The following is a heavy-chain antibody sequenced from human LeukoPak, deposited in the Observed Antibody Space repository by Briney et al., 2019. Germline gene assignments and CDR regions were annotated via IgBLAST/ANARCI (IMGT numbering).Heavy chain of an antibody. CDR1: GGSISSYY. Sequence: LTCTVSGGSISSYYWSWIRQPPGKGLEWVSYISSSGSTIYYADSVKGRFTISRDNAKNSLYLQMNSLRAEDTAVYYCARDGGSSGDATHFDYWGQGTLVTVSS. CDR3: ARDGGSSGDATHFDY. CDR2: ISSSGSTI. J-gene: IGHJ4*02. D-gene: IGHD1-26*01. V-gene: IGHV3-11*01.